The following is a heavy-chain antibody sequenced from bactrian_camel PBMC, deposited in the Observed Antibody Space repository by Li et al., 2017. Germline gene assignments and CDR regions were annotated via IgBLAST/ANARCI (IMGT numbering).Heavy chain of an antibody. CDR1: GYTLPMN. J-gene: IGHJ4*01. V-gene: IGHV3S53*01. CDR3: AARLGFTANWGDWREPDY. CDR2: IDSTGST. D-gene: IGHD5*01. Sequence: QVQLVESGGGSVQAGGSLRLSCVASGYTLPMNMGWFLQAPGKEREGVAYIDSTGSTTYADSVKGRFTISKDNAKSTMYLQMNYLSPEDTGTYYCAARLGFTANWGDWREPDYWGQGTQVTV.